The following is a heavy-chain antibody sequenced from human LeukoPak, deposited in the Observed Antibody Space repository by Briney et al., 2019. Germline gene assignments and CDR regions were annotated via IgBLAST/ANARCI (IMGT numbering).Heavy chain of an antibody. D-gene: IGHD2-8*02. CDR1: GFTLSSYS. Sequence: RASLRLSCSASGFTLSSYSMHWVRHAPGKGLEYVSTSGGATYYADSVKGRFSISRDNAKNTLYLQMSSLRAEDTAVYYCIKDSTGTYSFDYWGQGTLVT. CDR3: IKDSTGTYSFDY. CDR2: SGGAT. V-gene: IGHV3-64D*09. J-gene: IGHJ4*02.